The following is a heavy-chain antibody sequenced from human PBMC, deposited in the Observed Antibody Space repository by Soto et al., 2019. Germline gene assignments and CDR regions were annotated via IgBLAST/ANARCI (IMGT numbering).Heavy chain of an antibody. CDR3: ASSAYYYDSSGCDSSPLFHS. V-gene: IGHV1-69*13. CDR2: IIPIFGTA. Sequence: SVKVSCKASGGTFSSYAISWVRQAPGQGLEWMGGIIPIFGTANYAQKFQGRVTITADESTSRAYMELSSLRSEDTAVYYCASSAYYYDSSGCDSSPLFHSWGQGPLVTVSS. CDR1: GGTFSSYA. J-gene: IGHJ5*02. D-gene: IGHD3-22*01.